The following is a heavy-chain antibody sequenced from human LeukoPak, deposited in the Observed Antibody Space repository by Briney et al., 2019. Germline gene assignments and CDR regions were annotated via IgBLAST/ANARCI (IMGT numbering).Heavy chain of an antibody. CDR2: ISHSGST. V-gene: IGHV4-30-2*01. D-gene: IGHD6-13*01. J-gene: IGHJ2*01. CDR1: GGSISSGGYS. CDR3: ARYSTAWPYWYFDL. Sequence: SETLSLTCAVSGGSISSGGYSWSWIRQPPGKGLEWIGYISHSGSTYYNPSLKSRVIISVDTSKNQFSLKLTSVTAADTAVYCCARYSTAWPYWYFDLWGRGTLVTVSS.